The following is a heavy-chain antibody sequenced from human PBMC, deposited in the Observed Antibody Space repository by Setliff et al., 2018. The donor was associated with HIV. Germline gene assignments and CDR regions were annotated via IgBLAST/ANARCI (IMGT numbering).Heavy chain of an antibody. D-gene: IGHD2-8*01. J-gene: IGHJ6*03. CDR2: IIPIFGTA. CDR1: GGTFSSYA. Sequence: AASVKVSCKASGGTFSSYAISWVRQAPGQGLEWMGGIIPIFGTANYAQKFQGRVTITADESTGTAYMELSSLRSEDTAVYYCARLVYATSYYYYYMDVWGKGTTVTVSS. V-gene: IGHV1-69*13. CDR3: ARLVYATSYYYYYMDV.